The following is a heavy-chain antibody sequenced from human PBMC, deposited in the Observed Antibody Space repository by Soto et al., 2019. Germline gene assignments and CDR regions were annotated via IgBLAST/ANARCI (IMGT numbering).Heavy chain of an antibody. J-gene: IGHJ4*02. V-gene: IGHV3-21*01. Sequence: EVQLVESGGGLVKPGGSLRLSCAASGFTFSTYSMNWVRQAPGKGLEWVSSISSGSSYIYFADSMKGRFTISRDNAKNSLYLQMNSLRGEDTAVYYCAGDPAGYYFDYWGQGTLVTVSS. CDR1: GFTFSTYS. CDR2: ISSGSSYI. CDR3: AGDPAGYYFDY.